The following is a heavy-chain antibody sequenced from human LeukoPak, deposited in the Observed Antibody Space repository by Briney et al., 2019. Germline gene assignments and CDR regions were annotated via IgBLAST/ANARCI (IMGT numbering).Heavy chain of an antibody. Sequence: SETLSLTCTVSGVSISSHYWSWLRQPPGKGLEWLGYIYYSGSTNYNPSLKSRVTISVDTSKNQFSLKLSSVTAADTAVYYCARGDYYDSEFDYWGQGTLVTVSS. CDR2: IYYSGST. V-gene: IGHV4-59*11. CDR1: GVSISSHY. J-gene: IGHJ4*02. D-gene: IGHD3-22*01. CDR3: ARGDYYDSEFDY.